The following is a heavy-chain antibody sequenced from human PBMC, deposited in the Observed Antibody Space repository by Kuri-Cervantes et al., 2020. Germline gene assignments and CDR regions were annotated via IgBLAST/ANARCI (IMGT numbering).Heavy chain of an antibody. CDR3: ARGRAFDP. Sequence: GGSRRLSCAASGFAFDDYAMHWVRQAPGKGLEWVSAISWTSGSIGYADSVKGRFTISRDNAKNSLYVLMNSLRAEDTALYYCARGRAFDPWGQGTLVTVSS. CDR1: GFAFDDYA. J-gene: IGHJ5*02. V-gene: IGHV3-9*01. CDR2: ISWTSGSI.